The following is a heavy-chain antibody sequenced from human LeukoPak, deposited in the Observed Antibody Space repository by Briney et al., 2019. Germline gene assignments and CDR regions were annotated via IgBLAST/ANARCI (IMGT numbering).Heavy chain of an antibody. Sequence: ASVKVSCKASGYTFTSYGISWVRQAPGHGLEWMGWISAYNGNTNYAQKLQGRVTMTTDTSTSTAYMELRSLRSDDTAVYYCARVGAVAGMRGYFDYWGQGTLVTVSS. CDR1: GYTFTSYG. J-gene: IGHJ4*02. CDR3: ARVGAVAGMRGYFDY. V-gene: IGHV1-18*04. D-gene: IGHD6-19*01. CDR2: ISAYNGNT.